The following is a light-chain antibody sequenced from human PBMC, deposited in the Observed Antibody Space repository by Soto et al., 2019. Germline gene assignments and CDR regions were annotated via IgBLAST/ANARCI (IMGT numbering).Light chain of an antibody. Sequence: DIQMTQSPASLSASLEDRVIITCRASQSISNLLNWYQQKPGKAPKLLIFAASSLQSGVPPRFTGSRSGPDFTLTISSLRPEDFETYYCQQSYSSPPTFGQGTKVDIK. CDR1: QSISNL. CDR3: QQSYSSPPT. J-gene: IGKJ1*01. CDR2: AAS. V-gene: IGKV1-39*01.